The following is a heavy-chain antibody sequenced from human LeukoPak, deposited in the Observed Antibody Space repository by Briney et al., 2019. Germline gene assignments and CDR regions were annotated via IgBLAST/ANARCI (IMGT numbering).Heavy chain of an antibody. CDR1: GGTFSSYA. V-gene: IGHV1-69*04. CDR3: ASFYGDSPGYYYYYGMDV. D-gene: IGHD4-17*01. CDR2: IIPILGIA. Sequence: SVKVSCKASGGTFSSYAISWVRQAPGQGLEWMGRIIPILGIANYAQKFQGRVTITADKSTSTAYMELSSLRSEDTAVYYCASFYGDSPGYYYYYGMDVWGQGTTVTVSS. J-gene: IGHJ6*02.